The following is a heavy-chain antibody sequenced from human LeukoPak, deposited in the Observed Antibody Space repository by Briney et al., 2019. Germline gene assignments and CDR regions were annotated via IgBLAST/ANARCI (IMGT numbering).Heavy chain of an antibody. D-gene: IGHD3-10*01. CDR2: TYYSGST. V-gene: IGHV4-59*01. CDR3: ARGRTTNLWFGELFRNWYFDL. CDR1: GGSISSYY. J-gene: IGHJ2*01. Sequence: SETLSLTCTVSGGSISSYYWSWIRQPPGKGLEWIGYTYYSGSTNYNPSLKSRVTISVDTSKNQFSLKLSSVTAADTAVYYCARGRTTNLWFGELFRNWYFDLWGRGTLVTVSS.